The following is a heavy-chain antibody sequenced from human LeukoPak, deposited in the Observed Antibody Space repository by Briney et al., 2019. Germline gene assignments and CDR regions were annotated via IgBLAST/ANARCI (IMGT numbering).Heavy chain of an antibody. D-gene: IGHD2-21*01. CDR1: GYPFTTYG. CDR3: ARTVGDRADP. CDR2: ISANNGNT. J-gene: IGHJ5*02. V-gene: IGHV1-18*01. Sequence: ASVKVSCKASGYPFTTYGFIWVRQAPGLGLEWVGWISANNGNTKYGQKFQGRVTMTTDTTTETAYMELRSLRFDDTAIYYCARTVGDRADPWGQGSLVTVSS.